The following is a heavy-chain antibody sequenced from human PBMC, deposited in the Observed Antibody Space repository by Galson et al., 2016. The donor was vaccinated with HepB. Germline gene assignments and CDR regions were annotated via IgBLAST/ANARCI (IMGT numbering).Heavy chain of an antibody. Sequence: SLRLSCAASGFTFSSYAMSWVRQAPGKGLEWVATVTNTGFETYYTEPVQGRFTVSRENSRDTVYLQMARLRAEDTATYYCAKVWYSDSRSFYDSWGQGTLVAVSS. CDR2: VTNTGFET. CDR3: AKVWYSDSRSFYDS. J-gene: IGHJ4*02. D-gene: IGHD6-13*01. V-gene: IGHV3-23*01. CDR1: GFTFSSYA.